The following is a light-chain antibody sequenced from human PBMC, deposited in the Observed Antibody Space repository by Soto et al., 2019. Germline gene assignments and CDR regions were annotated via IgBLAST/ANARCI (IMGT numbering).Light chain of an antibody. Sequence: EIVLTQSPGTLSLSPGERATLSCRASQSVSSYLAWYQQKPGQAPRLLMYEASTRATGIPARFSGGGSGTDFTLTISSLEPEDFAVYYCQQRSDWPWTFGQGPKVEIK. J-gene: IGKJ1*01. CDR2: EAS. V-gene: IGKV3-11*01. CDR3: QQRSDWPWT. CDR1: QSVSSY.